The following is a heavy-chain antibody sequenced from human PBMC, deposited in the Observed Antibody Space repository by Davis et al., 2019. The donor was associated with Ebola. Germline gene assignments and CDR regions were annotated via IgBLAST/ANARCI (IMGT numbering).Heavy chain of an antibody. Sequence: AASVKVSCKASGFTFINYAIHWVRQAPGQRLEWMGWINAGDGKIIYSENFQGRLTITRDTSATTAYMELSSLRSDDTAVYYCARRRDYDAFDIWGQGTMVTVSS. CDR3: ARRRDYDAFDI. V-gene: IGHV1-3*01. CDR1: GFTFINYA. CDR2: INAGDGKI. D-gene: IGHD2-21*01. J-gene: IGHJ3*02.